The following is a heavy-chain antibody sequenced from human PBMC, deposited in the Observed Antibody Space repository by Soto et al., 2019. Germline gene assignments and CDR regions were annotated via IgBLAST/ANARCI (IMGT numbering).Heavy chain of an antibody. D-gene: IGHD4-4*01. CDR2: IDPSDSYT. CDR1: GYSFTSYW. J-gene: IGHJ4*02. CDR3: ASLGDYSNYSDDY. V-gene: IGHV5-10-1*01. Sequence: GASLKISCKGSGYSFTSYWISWVRQMPGKGLEWMGRIDPSDSYTNYSPSFQGHVTISADKSISTAYLQWSSLKASDTAMYYCASLGDYSNYSDDYWGQGTLVTVSS.